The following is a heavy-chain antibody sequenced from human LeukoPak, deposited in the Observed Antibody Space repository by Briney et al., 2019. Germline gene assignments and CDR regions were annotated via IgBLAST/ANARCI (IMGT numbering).Heavy chain of an antibody. CDR3: ARSALTYSSGWPFDY. V-gene: IGHV4-39*07. CDR2: IYHSGST. CDR1: GGSISSNSYY. D-gene: IGHD6-19*01. J-gene: IGHJ4*02. Sequence: SETLSLTCAVSGGSISSNSYYWGWIRQPPGKGLEWIGSIYHSGSTNYNPSLKSRVTISVDKSKNQFSLKLSSVTAADTAVYYCARSALTYSSGWPFDYWGQGTLVTVSS.